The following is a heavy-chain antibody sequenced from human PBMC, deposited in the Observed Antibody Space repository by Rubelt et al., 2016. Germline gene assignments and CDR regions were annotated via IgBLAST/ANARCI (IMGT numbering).Heavy chain of an antibody. D-gene: IGHD2-2*02. CDR3: ARNLYYGMDV. CDR1: GFTFSSYS. CDR2: ISSSSSAI. Sequence: EVQLVESGGGLIQPGGSLRLSCAASGFTFSSYSMNWVRQAPGKGLEWVSYISSSSSAIYYADSVKGQFTISRDNAKNSLYLQMNSLRAEDTAVYYCARNLYYGMDVWGQGTTVTVSS. V-gene: IGHV3-48*04. J-gene: IGHJ6*02.